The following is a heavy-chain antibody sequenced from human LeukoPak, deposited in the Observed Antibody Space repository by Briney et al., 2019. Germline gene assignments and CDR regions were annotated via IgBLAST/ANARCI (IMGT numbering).Heavy chain of an antibody. CDR1: GFTFSSYS. CDR2: TSSSSSYT. V-gene: IGHV3-21*01. D-gene: IGHD3-9*01. CDR3: ARDILTGSRPFPFDY. Sequence: GGSLRLSCAASGFTFSSYSMNWVRQAPGKGLEWVSSTSSSSSYTYYADSVKGRFTISRDNAKNSLYLQMNSLRAEDTAVYYCARDILTGSRPFPFDYWGQGTLVTVSS. J-gene: IGHJ4*02.